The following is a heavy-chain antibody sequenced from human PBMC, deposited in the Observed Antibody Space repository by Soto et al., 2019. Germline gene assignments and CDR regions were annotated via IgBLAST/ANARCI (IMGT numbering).Heavy chain of an antibody. CDR2: IYYSGST. J-gene: IGHJ4*02. CDR1: GGSISSGGYY. CDR3: ARSNYYYDSSGYYSPSRNYFDY. D-gene: IGHD3-22*01. Sequence: SETLSLTCTVSGGSISSGGYYWSWIRQHPGKGLEWIGYIYYSGSTYYNPSLKSRVTISVDTSKNQFSLKLSSVTAADTAVYYCARSNYYYDSSGYYSPSRNYFDYWGQGTLVTVSS. V-gene: IGHV4-31*03.